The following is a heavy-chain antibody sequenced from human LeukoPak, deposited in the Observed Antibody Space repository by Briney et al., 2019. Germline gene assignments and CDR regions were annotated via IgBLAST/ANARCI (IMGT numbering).Heavy chain of an antibody. J-gene: IGHJ6*02. CDR3: ARDRVTFGGVIVIPEILGMDV. CDR2: INPSSGGT. V-gene: IGHV1-2*02. CDR1: GYTFTGYY. Sequence: ASVKVTCKASGYTFTGYYMLWVRHAPGQGLEWMGWINPSSGGTNYAQKFPGRVTMTRDTSITTAYLELSRLRSDDTAVYYCARDRVTFGGVIVIPEILGMDVWGQGTTVTVSS. D-gene: IGHD3-16*02.